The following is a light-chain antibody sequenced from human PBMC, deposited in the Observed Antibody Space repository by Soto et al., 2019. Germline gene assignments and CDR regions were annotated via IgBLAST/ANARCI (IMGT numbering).Light chain of an antibody. CDR2: DSD. J-gene: IGLJ3*02. CDR1: RSNIGDHF. V-gene: IGLV1-51*01. Sequence: QSVLTQPPSVSAAPGQKVTISCSGSRSNIGDHFVSWYQQLPGTAPRLLVYDSDKRPSGIPDRFSGSKSDTSATLAITGLQTGDEADYYCGTWDSRLRANVFGGWTKVTVL. CDR3: GTWDSRLRANV.